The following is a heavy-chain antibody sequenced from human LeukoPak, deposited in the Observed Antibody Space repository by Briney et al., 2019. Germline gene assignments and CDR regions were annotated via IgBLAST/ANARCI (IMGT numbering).Heavy chain of an antibody. D-gene: IGHD3-10*01. CDR3: ARDFHSYGSGSYYLDY. J-gene: IGHJ4*02. V-gene: IGHV3-21*01. CDR1: GFTFSSYS. CDR2: ISSSSSYI. Sequence: PGGSLRLSCAASGFTFSSYSMNWVRQAPGKGLEWVSSISSSSSYIYYADSVKGRFTISRDNAKNSLYLQMNSLRAEDTAVYYCARDFHSYGSGSYYLDYWGQGTLVTVSS.